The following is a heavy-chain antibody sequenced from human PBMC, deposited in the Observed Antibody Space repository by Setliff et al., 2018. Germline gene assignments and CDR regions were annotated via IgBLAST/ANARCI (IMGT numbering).Heavy chain of an antibody. Sequence: PSETLSLTCTVSRGPINSHYWSWIRQPAGKGLEWIGRIYADGSTNYNPSLKSRVTMSIDTSKNQFFLEVRSVTAADTAVYYCARDRGSNNSPEDFDYWGLGTRVTVSS. V-gene: IGHV4-4*07. CDR1: RGPINSHY. CDR3: ARDRGSNNSPEDFDY. CDR2: IYADGST. D-gene: IGHD1-20*01. J-gene: IGHJ4*02.